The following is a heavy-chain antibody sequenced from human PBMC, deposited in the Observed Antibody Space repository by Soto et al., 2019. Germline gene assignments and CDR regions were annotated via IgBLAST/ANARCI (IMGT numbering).Heavy chain of an antibody. CDR1: GFTFSSYG. CDR2: IWYDGSNK. D-gene: IGHD3-3*01. V-gene: IGHV3-33*01. CDR3: ARDWFSYDPYYMDV. Sequence: PGGSLRLSCAASGFTFSSYGMHWVRQAPGKGLEWVAVIWYDGSNKYYADSVKGRFTISRDNSKNTLYLQMNSLRAEDTAVYYCARDWFSYDPYYMDVWGKGTTVTVSS. J-gene: IGHJ6*03.